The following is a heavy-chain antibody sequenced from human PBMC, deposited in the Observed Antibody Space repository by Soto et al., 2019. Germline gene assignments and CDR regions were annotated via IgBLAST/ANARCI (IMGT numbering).Heavy chain of an antibody. V-gene: IGHV1-8*01. D-gene: IGHD3-22*01. CDR3: AREKSSGYYYDY. J-gene: IGHJ4*02. CDR1: GYTFTSYD. CDR2: MNPNSGNT. Sequence: QVQLVQSGAEVQKPGASEKVSCKASGYTFTSYDINWVRQATGQGLEWMGWMNPNSGNTAYAQKFQGRVTMTRNTSISTAYMELSSLRSEDTAVYYCAREKSSGYYYDYWGQGTLVTVSS.